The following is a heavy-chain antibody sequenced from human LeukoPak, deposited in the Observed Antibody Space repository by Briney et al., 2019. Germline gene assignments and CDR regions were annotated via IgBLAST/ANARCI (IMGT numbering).Heavy chain of an antibody. J-gene: IGHJ4*02. CDR3: AGSRGYSGYDYFDY. D-gene: IGHD5-12*01. CDR2: IYYSGST. Sequence: SETLSLTCTVSGGSISSYYWSWIRQPPGKGLEWIGYIYYSGSTNYNPSLKSRVTISVDTSKNQCSLKLSSVTAADTAVYYCAGSRGYSGYDYFDYWGQGTLVTVSS. CDR1: GGSISSYY. V-gene: IGHV4-59*01.